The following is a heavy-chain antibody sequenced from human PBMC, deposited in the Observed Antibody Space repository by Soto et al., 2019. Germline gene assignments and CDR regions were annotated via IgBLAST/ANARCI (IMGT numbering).Heavy chain of an antibody. D-gene: IGHD5-18*01. Sequence: QVQLQQWGAGLLKPSETLSLTCAVYGGSFSGYYWSWIRQPPGKGLEWIGEINHSGSTNYNPSLKSRVTISVDTYKNQFSLKLSSVTAADTAVYYCARGGRYSYGFLHYFDYWGQGTLVTVSS. J-gene: IGHJ4*02. CDR2: INHSGST. V-gene: IGHV4-34*01. CDR1: GGSFSGYY. CDR3: ARGGRYSYGFLHYFDY.